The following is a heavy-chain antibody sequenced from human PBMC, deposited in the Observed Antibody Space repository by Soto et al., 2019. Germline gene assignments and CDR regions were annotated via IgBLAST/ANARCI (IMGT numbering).Heavy chain of an antibody. D-gene: IGHD1-26*01. Sequence: GGSLRLSCAASGFTFSSYSMNWVRQAPGKGLEWVSYISSSSSTMYYADSVKGRFTISRDNAKNSLFLHMNSLRDEDTAVYYCARDSTDADSGSYSGDYWGQGXLVTVYS. CDR2: ISSSSSTM. V-gene: IGHV3-48*02. CDR1: GFTFSSYS. CDR3: ARDSTDADSGSYSGDY. J-gene: IGHJ4*02.